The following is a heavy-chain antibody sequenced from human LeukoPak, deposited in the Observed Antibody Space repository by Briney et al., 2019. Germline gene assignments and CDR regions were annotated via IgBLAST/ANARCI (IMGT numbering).Heavy chain of an antibody. Sequence: PSETLSLTCAVYGVSFSGYYWSWIRQPPGKGLEWIGEINHSGSTNYNPSLKSRVTISVDTSKNQFSLKLSSVTAADTAVYYCARGSSGWYYYFDYWGQGTLVTVSS. J-gene: IGHJ4*02. V-gene: IGHV4-34*01. D-gene: IGHD6-19*01. CDR1: GVSFSGYY. CDR2: INHSGST. CDR3: ARGSSGWYYYFDY.